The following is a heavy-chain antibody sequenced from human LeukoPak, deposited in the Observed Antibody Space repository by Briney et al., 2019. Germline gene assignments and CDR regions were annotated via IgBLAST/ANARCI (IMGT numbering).Heavy chain of an antibody. D-gene: IGHD3-10*01. Sequence: GGSLRLSCAASGFTFSSYAMSWVRQAPGKGLEWVSAISGSGGSTYHEESVKGRFIISRDNSKNTLYLQMNSLRAEDTAVYYCAKDRSGFVNWFDPWGQGTLVTVSS. CDR1: GFTFSSYA. CDR3: AKDRSGFVNWFDP. CDR2: ISGSGGST. V-gene: IGHV3-23*01. J-gene: IGHJ5*02.